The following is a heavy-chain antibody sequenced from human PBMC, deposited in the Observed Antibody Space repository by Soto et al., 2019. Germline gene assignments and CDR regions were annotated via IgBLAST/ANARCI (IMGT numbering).Heavy chain of an antibody. D-gene: IGHD2-2*01. Sequence: WVRQAPGQGLEWMGRIIPILGIANYAQKFQGRVTITADKSTSTAYMELSSLRSEDTAVYYCARDLGCSSTSCYRWPYYYMDVWGKGTTVTVSS. J-gene: IGHJ6*03. CDR2: IIPILGIA. CDR3: ARDLGCSSTSCYRWPYYYMDV. V-gene: IGHV1-69*04.